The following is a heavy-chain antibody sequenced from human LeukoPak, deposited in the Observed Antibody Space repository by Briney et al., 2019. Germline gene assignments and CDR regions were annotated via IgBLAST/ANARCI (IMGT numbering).Heavy chain of an antibody. Sequence: SETLSLTCTVSGGSISSYYWSWIRQPPGKGLEWIGYIYYSGSTNYNPSLKSRVTISVDTSKNQFSLKLSSVTAADTAVYYCAREYDSSGYYYYRWFDPWGQGTLVTVS. CDR2: IYYSGST. CDR3: AREYDSSGYYYYRWFDP. D-gene: IGHD3-22*01. V-gene: IGHV4-59*01. CDR1: GGSISSYY. J-gene: IGHJ5*02.